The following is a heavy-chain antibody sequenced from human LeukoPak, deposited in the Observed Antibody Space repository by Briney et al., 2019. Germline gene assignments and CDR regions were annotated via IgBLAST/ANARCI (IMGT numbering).Heavy chain of an antibody. CDR2: IKQDGSEK. CDR3: ARVYYYDSSGCPIRHFDY. D-gene: IGHD3-22*01. CDR1: GFTFSSFW. V-gene: IGHV3-7*01. J-gene: IGHJ4*02. Sequence: PGGSLRLSCAASGFTFSSFWMSWVRQAPVKGLQWVANIKQDGSEKYYVDSVKGRFTISRDNAKNSLYLQMNSLRAEDTAVYYCARVYYYDSSGCPIRHFDYWGQGTLVTVSS.